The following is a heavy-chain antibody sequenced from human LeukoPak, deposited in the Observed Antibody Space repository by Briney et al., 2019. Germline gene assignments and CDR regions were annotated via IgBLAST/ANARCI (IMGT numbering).Heavy chain of an antibody. CDR1: GYTFTGSY. J-gene: IGHJ4*02. CDR3: ARVAYCTKGVCINFDL. D-gene: IGHD2-8*01. Sequence: ASLKVSCKASGYTFTGSYTHWMRQAPGQGLEWMGWINPNGGATKYAQKFQGRVTVTRDTSTSTAYMELSGLRADDAAVYYCARVAYCTKGVCINFDLWGQGTLVTVSS. CDR2: INPNGGAT. V-gene: IGHV1-2*02.